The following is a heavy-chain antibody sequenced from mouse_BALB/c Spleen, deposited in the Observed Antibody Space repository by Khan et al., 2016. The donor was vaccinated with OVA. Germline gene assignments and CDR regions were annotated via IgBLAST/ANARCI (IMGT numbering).Heavy chain of an antibody. CDR2: ISYSGST. CDR1: GYSITSGYG. J-gene: IGHJ2*01. CDR3: ARTARITY. D-gene: IGHD1-2*01. V-gene: IGHV3-2*02. Sequence: EVQLQEPGPGLVKPSQSLSLTCTVTGYSITSGYGWNWIRQFPGNNLEWMGYISYSGSTNYNPSLKSRISNTRDTSKNQFFLQLNSVTTEDSATAYCARTARITYWGQGTTLTVSS.